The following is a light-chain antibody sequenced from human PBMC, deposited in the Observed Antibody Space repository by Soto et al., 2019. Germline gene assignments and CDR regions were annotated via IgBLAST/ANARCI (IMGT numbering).Light chain of an antibody. CDR1: QSFSSY. CDR3: QQYNNWPPWT. V-gene: IGKV3-15*01. Sequence: EIVLTQSPATLSLSPGERATLSCRASQSFSSYLAWYQQKPGQAPRLLIYGASTRATGIPARFSGSGSGTEFTLTISSLQSEDFAVYYCQQYNNWPPWTFGQGTKVDIK. J-gene: IGKJ1*01. CDR2: GAS.